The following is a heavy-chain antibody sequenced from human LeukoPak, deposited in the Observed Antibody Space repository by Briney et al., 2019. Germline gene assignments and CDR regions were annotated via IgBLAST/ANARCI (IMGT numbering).Heavy chain of an antibody. CDR3: TRDRSRNDDFDI. J-gene: IGHJ3*02. V-gene: IGHV3-48*04. CDR1: GFTFSSYS. Sequence: QPGGSLRLSCAASGFTFSSYSMNWVRQAPGKGLEWVSYISSSSSTIYYADSVKGRFTISRDNVKKTLYLQMISLRAEDTAVYYCTRDRSRNDDFDIWGQGTMVTVSS. CDR2: ISSSSSTI.